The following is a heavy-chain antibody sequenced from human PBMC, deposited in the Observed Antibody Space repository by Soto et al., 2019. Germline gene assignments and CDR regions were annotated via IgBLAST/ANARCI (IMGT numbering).Heavy chain of an antibody. V-gene: IGHV3-30-3*01. D-gene: IGHD3-9*01. CDR2: ISYDGSNK. Sequence: GGSLRLSCAASGFTFSSYAMHWVRQAPGKGLEWVAVISYDGSNKYYADSVKGRFTISRDNSKNTLYLQMNSLRAEDTAVYYCARDGGILTGYSYYYYGMDVWGQGTTVTVS. J-gene: IGHJ6*02. CDR1: GFTFSSYA. CDR3: ARDGGILTGYSYYYYGMDV.